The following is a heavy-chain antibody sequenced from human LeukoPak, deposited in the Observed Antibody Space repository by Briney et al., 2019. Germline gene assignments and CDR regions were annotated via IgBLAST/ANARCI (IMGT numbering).Heavy chain of an antibody. CDR2: ISTYNSDT. CDR3: ARERVRYYDSSGYLAY. Sequence: ASVKVSCKASGYTFTSYAISWVRQAPGQGLEWMGRISTYNSDTIYAQNLQGRVTMTTDTSTGTAYLELGSLRSDETAVYYCARERVRYYDSSGYLAYWGQGTLVTVSS. CDR1: GYTFTSYA. V-gene: IGHV1-18*01. J-gene: IGHJ4*02. D-gene: IGHD3-22*01.